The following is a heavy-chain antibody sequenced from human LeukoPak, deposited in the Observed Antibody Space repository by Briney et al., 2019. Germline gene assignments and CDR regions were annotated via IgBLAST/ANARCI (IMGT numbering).Heavy chain of an antibody. V-gene: IGHV3-13*01. CDR2: IGKAGDT. CDR1: GFTFSSYD. D-gene: IGHD5-12*01. Sequence: PGGSLRLTCTASGFTFSSYDMHWVRQVPGEGLEWVSGIGKAGDTHYPGSVKGRFTISRENGRNSLYLQMNSLRAEDTAVYYCAREGGYDPFEYWGQGTLVTVSS. CDR3: AREGGYDPFEY. J-gene: IGHJ4*02.